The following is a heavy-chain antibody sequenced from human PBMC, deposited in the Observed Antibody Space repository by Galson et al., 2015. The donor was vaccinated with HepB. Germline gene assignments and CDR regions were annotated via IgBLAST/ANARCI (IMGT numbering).Heavy chain of an antibody. CDR3: AMYCSGGSCYTPGYYYGMDV. CDR2: ISSSSSYI. V-gene: IGHV3-21*01. J-gene: IGHJ6*02. D-gene: IGHD2-15*01. Sequence: SLRLSCAASGFTFSSYSMNWVRQAPGKGLEWVSSISSSSSYIYYADSVKGRFTISRDNAKNSLYLQMNSLRAEDTAVYYCAMYCSGGSCYTPGYYYGMDVWGQGTTVTVSS. CDR1: GFTFSSYS.